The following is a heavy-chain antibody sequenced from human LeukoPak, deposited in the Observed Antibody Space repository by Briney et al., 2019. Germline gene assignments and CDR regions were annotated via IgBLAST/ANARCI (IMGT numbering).Heavy chain of an antibody. CDR3: TREGYSSGRAGAFNM. V-gene: IGHV3-53*01. J-gene: IGHJ3*02. CDR1: GFTVSSNY. Sequence: GGSLRLSCAASGFTVSSNYMSWVRQAPGKGLEWVSVIYSGGSTYYADSVKGRCTISRDDSETTVFLEMTSLRTEDTAIFYCTREGYSSGRAGAFNMWGQGTVVTVSS. D-gene: IGHD3-22*01. CDR2: IYSGGST.